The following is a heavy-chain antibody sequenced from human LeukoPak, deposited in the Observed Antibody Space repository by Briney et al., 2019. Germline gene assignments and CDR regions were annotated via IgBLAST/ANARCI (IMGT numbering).Heavy chain of an antibody. Sequence: GASVKVSCKASGGTFSSYAISWVRQAPGQGLEWMGGIIPIFGTANYAQKFQGRVTITADESTSTAYMELSSLRSEDTAVYYCARAGGIYGGPQHFDYWSQGTLVTVSS. J-gene: IGHJ4*02. CDR1: GGTFSSYA. CDR3: ARAGGIYGGPQHFDY. D-gene: IGHD4/OR15-4a*01. V-gene: IGHV1-69*01. CDR2: IIPIFGTA.